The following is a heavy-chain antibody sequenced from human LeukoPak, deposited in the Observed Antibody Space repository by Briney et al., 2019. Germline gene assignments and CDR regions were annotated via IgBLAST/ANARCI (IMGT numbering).Heavy chain of an antibody. CDR2: IYHSGST. J-gene: IGHJ3*02. D-gene: IGHD1-26*01. CDR3: AGVCIVGATRCDAFDI. Sequence: SETLSLTCAVSGYFISSGYYWGWIRQPPGKGLEWIGSIYHSGSTYYNPSLKSRVTISVDTSKNQFSLKLSSVTAADTAVYYCAGVCIVGATRCDAFDIWGQGTMVTVSS. V-gene: IGHV4-38-2*01. CDR1: GYFISSGYY.